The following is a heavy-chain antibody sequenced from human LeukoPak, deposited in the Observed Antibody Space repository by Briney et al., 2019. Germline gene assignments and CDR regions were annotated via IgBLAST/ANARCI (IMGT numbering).Heavy chain of an antibody. CDR1: GDSISSYY. V-gene: IGHV4-59*12. CDR3: ARVGYASSAIYFQQ. J-gene: IGHJ1*01. D-gene: IGHD2-8*01. Sequence: SETLSLTCTVSGDSISSYYWSWIWQPPGKGLEWIGFIYYTGSTNYNPSLKSRVTISVDRSKNQFSLKLSSVTAADTAVYYCARVGYASSAIYFQQWGQGTLVSVSS. CDR2: IYYTGST.